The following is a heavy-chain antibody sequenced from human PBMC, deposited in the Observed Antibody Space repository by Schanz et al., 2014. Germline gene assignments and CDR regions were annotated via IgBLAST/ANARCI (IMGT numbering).Heavy chain of an antibody. V-gene: IGHV4-4*07. Sequence: QVQLQESGPGLVKPSETLSLTCTVSGGSMSSFYWNWIRQPAGKGLEWIGRIFTSGSTDYNPSLKSRVTMSVDTSKNRFSLKLSSVTAADTAVYYCARPIYDLWSGSFDYWGQGTLVTVSS. D-gene: IGHD3-3*01. CDR3: ARPIYDLWSGSFDY. CDR2: IFTSGST. CDR1: GGSMSSFY. J-gene: IGHJ4*02.